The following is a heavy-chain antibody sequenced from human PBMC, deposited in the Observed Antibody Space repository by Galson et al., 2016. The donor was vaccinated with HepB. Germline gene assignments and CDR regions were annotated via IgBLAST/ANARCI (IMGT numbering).Heavy chain of an antibody. D-gene: IGHD3-10*01. CDR1: GGSLTYYY. J-gene: IGHJ5*01. Sequence: SETLSLTCSVSGGSLTYYYWTWIRQTPEKGLEWIGYIYYSGLTHYNPSLKSRVTISAATSKSQFSLKLTSVTAADTAVYYCARRSHDSYGSGSLDSWGQGTLVIVSS. V-gene: IGHV4-59*08. CDR2: IYYSGLT. CDR3: ARRSHDSYGSGSLDS.